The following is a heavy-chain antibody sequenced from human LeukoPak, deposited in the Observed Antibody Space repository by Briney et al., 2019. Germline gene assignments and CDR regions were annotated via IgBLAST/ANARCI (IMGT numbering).Heavy chain of an antibody. D-gene: IGHD5-24*01. CDR3: ARSNPGGDGYNWGFDY. CDR1: GFTFSDYY. CDR2: ISSSGSTI. Sequence: PGGSLRLSCAASGFTFSDYYMSWIRQAPGKGLEWVSYISSSGSTIYYADPVKGRFTISRGNAKNSLYLQMNSLRAEDTAVYYCARSNPGGDGYNWGFDYWGQGTLVTVSS. V-gene: IGHV3-11*04. J-gene: IGHJ4*02.